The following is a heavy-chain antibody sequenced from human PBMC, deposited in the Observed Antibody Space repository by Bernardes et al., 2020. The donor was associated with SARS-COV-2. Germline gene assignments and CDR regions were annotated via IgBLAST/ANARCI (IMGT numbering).Heavy chain of an antibody. Sequence: SESLSLTCTVSGCSISSISYYWGWLLQPPGKGLEWIGSIYYSGITYYNPSLKRRVTISVDTSKNQFSLKLSSVTAADTAVYYCATLYGSGSHWGQGTLVTVSS. D-gene: IGHD3-10*01. J-gene: IGHJ4*02. CDR3: ATLYGSGSH. CDR2: IYYSGIT. CDR1: GCSISSISYY. V-gene: IGHV4-39*01.